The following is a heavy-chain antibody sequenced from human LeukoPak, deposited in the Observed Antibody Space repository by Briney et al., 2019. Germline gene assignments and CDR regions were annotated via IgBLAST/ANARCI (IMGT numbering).Heavy chain of an antibody. CDR3: ARAETTVTTPFDY. CDR2: IIPILGIA. J-gene: IGHJ4*02. V-gene: IGHV1-69*04. Sequence: SVKVSCKASGGTFSSYAISWVRQAPGQGLEWMGRIIPILGIANYAQKFQGRVTITADKSTSTAYMELSSLRSEDTAVYYCARAETTVTTPFDYWGRGTLVTVSS. D-gene: IGHD4-17*01. CDR1: GGTFSSYA.